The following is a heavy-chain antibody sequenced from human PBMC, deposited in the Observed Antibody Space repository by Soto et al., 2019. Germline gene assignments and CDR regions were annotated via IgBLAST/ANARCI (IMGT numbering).Heavy chain of an antibody. J-gene: IGHJ1*01. CDR2: ISSSSRHI. V-gene: IGHV3-21*01. CDR3: ARDPSDLWEPDQYFPH. D-gene: IGHD1-26*01. CDR1: GFTFSSYS. Sequence: EVQLVESGGGLVKPGGSLTLSCAASGFTFSSYSMNWVGQAPGKGLEWVSSISSSSRHIYYADSVKGRFTISRDNAKNSLYLQMNSLRAEDTAMYFCARDPSDLWEPDQYFPHWGQGTLVAVSS.